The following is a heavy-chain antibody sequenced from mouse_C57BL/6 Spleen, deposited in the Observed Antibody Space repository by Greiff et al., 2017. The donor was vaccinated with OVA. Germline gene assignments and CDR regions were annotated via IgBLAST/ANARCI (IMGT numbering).Heavy chain of an antibody. V-gene: IGHV5-4*01. CDR1: GFTFSSYA. J-gene: IGHJ2*01. CDR3: ARVEVVKGGYFDY. Sequence: EVQLVESGGGLVKPGGSLKLSCAASGFTFSSYAMSWVRQTPEKRLEWVATISDGGSYTYYPDNVKGRFTIYRDNAKNNLYLQMSHLKSEDTAMYYCARVEVVKGGYFDYWGQGTTLTVSS. D-gene: IGHD1-1*02. CDR2: ISDGGSYT.